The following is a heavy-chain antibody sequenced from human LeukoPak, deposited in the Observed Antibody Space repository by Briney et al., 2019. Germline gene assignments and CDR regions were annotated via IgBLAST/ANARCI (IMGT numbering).Heavy chain of an antibody. D-gene: IGHD5-24*01. CDR1: GYTFTGYY. CDR2: INPNSGGT. V-gene: IGHV1-2*02. CDR3: ASSKRWLQLEGVDY. J-gene: IGHJ4*02. Sequence: ASVKVSCKSSGYTFTGYYMHWVRQAPGQGLEWMGWINPNSGGTNYAQKFQGRVTMTRDTSISTAYMELSRLRSDDTAVYYCASSKRWLQLEGVDYWGQGTLVTVSS.